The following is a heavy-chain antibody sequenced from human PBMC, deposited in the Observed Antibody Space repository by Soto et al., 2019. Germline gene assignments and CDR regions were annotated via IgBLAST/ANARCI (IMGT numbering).Heavy chain of an antibody. CDR1: GNTVPNYA. J-gene: IGHJ4*02. V-gene: IGHV1-3*01. CDR3: ATSLGYEARFDY. Sequence: GASVKVSCKASGNTVPNYAIHWVRQAPGQRLEWMGWINGGNGNTYYSEHFQGRVTITRDTSASTAYMELSSLRSEDTAVYYCATSLGYEARFDYWGQGTLVTVSS. CDR2: INGGNGNT. D-gene: IGHD5-12*01.